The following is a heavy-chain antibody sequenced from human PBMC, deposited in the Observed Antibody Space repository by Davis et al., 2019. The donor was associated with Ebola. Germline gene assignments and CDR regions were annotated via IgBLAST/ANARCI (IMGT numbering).Heavy chain of an antibody. D-gene: IGHD3-3*01. CDR2: IYYSGST. J-gene: IGHJ5*02. V-gene: IGHV4-59*01. Sequence: MPSETLSLTCTVSGTSIRPYYWSWIRQPPGKGLEWIGYIYYSGSTDYNPSLKSRVTISVDTSKNQFSLKLSSVTAADTAVYYCARLEGGDYYDFWSGYYYPRWFDPWGQGTLVTVSS. CDR3: ARLEGGDYYDFWSGYYYPRWFDP. CDR1: GTSIRPYY.